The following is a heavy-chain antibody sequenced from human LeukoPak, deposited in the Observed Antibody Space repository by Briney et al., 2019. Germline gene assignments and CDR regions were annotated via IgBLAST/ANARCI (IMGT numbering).Heavy chain of an antibody. D-gene: IGHD3-10*01. V-gene: IGHV1-2*04. J-gene: IGHJ5*02. CDR3: ARGGYYYGSGSFDWFGP. Sequence: ASVKVSCKASGYTFTGYYMHWVRQAPGQGLEWMGWINPNSGGTNYAQKFQGWVTMTRDTSISTAYMELSRLRSDDTAVYYCARGGYYYGSGSFDWFGPWGQGTLVTVSS. CDR2: INPNSGGT. CDR1: GYTFTGYY.